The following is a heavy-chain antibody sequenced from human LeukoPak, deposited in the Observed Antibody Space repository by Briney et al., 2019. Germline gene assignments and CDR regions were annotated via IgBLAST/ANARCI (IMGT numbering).Heavy chain of an antibody. CDR1: GGSFSGYY. Sequence: SETLSLTCAVYGGSFSGYYWSWIRQPPGKGLEWIGEINHSGSTNYNPSLKSRVTISVDTSKNQFSLKLSSVTAADTAVYYCAREVGGYYDYVWGSYRFDYWGQGTLVTVSS. D-gene: IGHD3-16*02. CDR2: INHSGST. V-gene: IGHV4-34*01. J-gene: IGHJ4*02. CDR3: AREVGGYYDYVWGSYRFDY.